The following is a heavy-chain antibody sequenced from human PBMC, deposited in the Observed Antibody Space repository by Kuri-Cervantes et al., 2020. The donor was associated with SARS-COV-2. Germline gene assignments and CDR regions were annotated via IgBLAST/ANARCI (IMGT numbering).Heavy chain of an antibody. V-gene: IGHV4-38-2*01. CDR1: GYSISSGYY. D-gene: IGHD7-27*01. Sequence: ESLKISCAVSGYSISSGYYWGWIRQPPGKGLEWIGSIYHSGSTYYNPSLKSRVTISVDTSKNQFSLKLSSVTAADTAVYYCASLRTGEGPLLDYWGQGTLVTVSS. J-gene: IGHJ4*02. CDR3: ASLRTGEGPLLDY. CDR2: IYHSGST.